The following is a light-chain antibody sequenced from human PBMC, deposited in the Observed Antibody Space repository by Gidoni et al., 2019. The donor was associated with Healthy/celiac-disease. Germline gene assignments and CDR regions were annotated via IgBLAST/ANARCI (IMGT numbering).Light chain of an antibody. V-gene: IGLV2-11*01. CDR3: CSHAGSYTFV. Sequence: QSALTQPRSVSGSPGQAGTISCTGTSSDVGGYNYVSWYQQHPGKAPKLMIYDVSKRPSGVPDRFSGSKSGNTASLTISGLQAEYEADYYCCSHAGSYTFVFGTGTKITVL. CDR2: DVS. CDR1: SSDVGGYNY. J-gene: IGLJ1*01.